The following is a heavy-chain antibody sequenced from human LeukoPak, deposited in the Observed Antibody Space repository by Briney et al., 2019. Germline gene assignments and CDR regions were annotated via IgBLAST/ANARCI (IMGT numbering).Heavy chain of an antibody. D-gene: IGHD2-15*01. CDR1: GFTFSSYG. CDR3: ARGGLYCSSSSSCQNFDY. CDR2: IRYDGSNK. Sequence: GGSLRLSCAASGFTFSSYGMHWVRQAPGKGLEWVAFIRYDGSNKYYADSVKGRFTISRDNSKNTLHLQMNSLRSDDTAVYYCARGGLYCSSSSSCQNFDYWGQGALVTVSS. V-gene: IGHV3-30*02. J-gene: IGHJ4*02.